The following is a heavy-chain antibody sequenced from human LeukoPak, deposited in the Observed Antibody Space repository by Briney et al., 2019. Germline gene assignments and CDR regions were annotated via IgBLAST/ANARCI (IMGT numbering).Heavy chain of an antibody. Sequence: PGGSLRLSCAAYGFTFSIYSINWVRQAPGKGLEWVSSISSGGTFMYYADSVKGRFTISRDNAKKSVFLQITSLRAEDSAVYYCAREPTGDYWGQGMLVTVSS. V-gene: IGHV3-21*01. CDR3: AREPTGDY. D-gene: IGHD1-1*01. CDR1: GFTFSIYS. J-gene: IGHJ4*02. CDR2: ISSGGTFM.